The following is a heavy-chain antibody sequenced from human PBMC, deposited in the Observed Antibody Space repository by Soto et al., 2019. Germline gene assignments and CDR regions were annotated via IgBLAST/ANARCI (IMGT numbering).Heavy chain of an antibody. D-gene: IGHD6-19*01. J-gene: IGHJ4*02. Sequence: GASVKVSCKATGYTFTSYAMHWVRQAPAQRREWMGWINAGNGNTKYSQKFQGRVTITRDTSASTAYMKLSSLRSEDTAVYYCARDRSGWPSAFDYWGQGTLVTVSS. CDR2: INAGNGNT. CDR3: ARDRSGWPSAFDY. CDR1: GYTFTSYA. V-gene: IGHV1-3*01.